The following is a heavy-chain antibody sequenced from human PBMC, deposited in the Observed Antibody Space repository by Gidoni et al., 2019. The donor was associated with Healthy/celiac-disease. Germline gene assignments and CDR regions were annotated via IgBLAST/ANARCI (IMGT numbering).Heavy chain of an antibody. V-gene: IGHV3-64D*06. J-gene: IGHJ3*02. CDR1: GFTFSSYA. CDR2: ISSNGGST. CDR3: VKASGYYDSDAFDI. Sequence: EVQLVESGGGLVQPGGSLRLSCSASGFTFSSYAMHWVRQAPGKGLEYFSAISSNGGSTYYADSVKGRFTISIDNSKNTLYLQMSSLRAEDTAVYYCVKASGYYDSDAFDIWGQGTMVTVSS. D-gene: IGHD3-22*01.